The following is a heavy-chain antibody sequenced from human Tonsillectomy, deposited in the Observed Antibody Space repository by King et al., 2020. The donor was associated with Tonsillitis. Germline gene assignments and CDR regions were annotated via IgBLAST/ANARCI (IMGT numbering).Heavy chain of an antibody. CDR2: IYPTGRT. V-gene: IGHV4-4*02. J-gene: IGHJ3*02. CDR3: ARSPNYYDSSGYSWAFDM. CDR1: GGSTSSSNW. Sequence: QLQESGPGLVKPSGTLSLTCAVSGGSTSSSNWWGWVGQPPGKGLGWIGGIYPTGRTNYKPSLKSRVAISVDNSQNQFSLGLTSGTAADTAVYYCARSPNYYDSSGYSWAFDMWGQGTMVTVSS. D-gene: IGHD3-22*01.